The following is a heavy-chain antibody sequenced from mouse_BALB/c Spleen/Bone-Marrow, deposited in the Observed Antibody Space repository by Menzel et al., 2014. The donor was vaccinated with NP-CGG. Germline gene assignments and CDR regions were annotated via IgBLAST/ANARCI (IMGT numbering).Heavy chain of an antibody. Sequence: EVKLMESGGDLVKPGGSLKLSCAASGFTFSSYGFFWVRRTPDKRLEWVATISNGGTFTYYPDSVKGRFTISRDNAKNTLYLQMSSLKSEDTAMYYCSRRQSGNYAMDYWGQGTSVTVSS. CDR3: SRRQSGNYAMDY. V-gene: IGHV5-6*02. J-gene: IGHJ4*01. CDR2: ISNGGTFT. CDR1: GFTFSSYG.